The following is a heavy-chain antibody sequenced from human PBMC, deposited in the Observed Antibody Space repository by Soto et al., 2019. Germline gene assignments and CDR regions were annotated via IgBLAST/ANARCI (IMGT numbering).Heavy chain of an antibody. CDR3: AKGKVDWCFDV. Sequence: EVQLLESGGGLVQPGDSLRLSCAASGFTFSTYTMTWVRQSPGKGLEWLSSINSNGGRTYYRDSGTGRWTISRDNSKNTVYLYTNSMRGEDTGVYFGAKGKVDWCFDVWGRGTLVTVSS. CDR1: GFTFSTYT. CDR2: INSNGGRT. V-gene: IGHV3-23*01. J-gene: IGHJ2*01.